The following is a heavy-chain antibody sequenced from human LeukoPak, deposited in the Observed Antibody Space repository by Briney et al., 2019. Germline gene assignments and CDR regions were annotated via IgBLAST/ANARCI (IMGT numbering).Heavy chain of an antibody. J-gene: IGHJ4*02. CDR3: ARDGPKYTSGWYGTYYFDY. CDR2: ISSSGNTI. V-gene: IGHV3-48*03. Sequence: PGGSLRLSCAASGFTFSSYGMNWVRQAPGKGLEWVSYISSSGNTIYYADSVKGRFTISRDNAKNSLYLQMNSLRAEDTAVYYCARDGPKYTSGWYGTYYFDYWGQGTLVTVSS. D-gene: IGHD6-19*01. CDR1: GFTFSSYG.